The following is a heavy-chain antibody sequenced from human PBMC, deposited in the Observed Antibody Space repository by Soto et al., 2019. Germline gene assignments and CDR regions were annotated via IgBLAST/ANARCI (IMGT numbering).Heavy chain of an antibody. V-gene: IGHV1-69*06. CDR3: TGGGFHFADRTAYSFES. Sequence: HGQLVQSGAEVKGPGSSVKVSCRASGDTFIYYAFNWVRQAPGQGLEWLGGIIPVFGTPDYAPSFHDRIPITAGNSTNNNYLEGPNLRTEDTATYYCTGGGFHFADRTAYSFESWGQGALVTVSS. CDR1: GDTFIYYA. D-gene: IGHD3-9*01. CDR2: IIPVFGTP. J-gene: IGHJ1*01.